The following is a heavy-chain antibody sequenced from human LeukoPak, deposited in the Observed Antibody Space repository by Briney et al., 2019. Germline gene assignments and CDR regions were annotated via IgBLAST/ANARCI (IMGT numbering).Heavy chain of an antibody. J-gene: IGHJ3*02. V-gene: IGHV4-4*07. CDR1: GGSISRYY. CDR3: ARGDSSGWEHAFDI. Sequence: SETLSLTCTVSGGSISRYYWSWIRQPAGKGLEWIGRIYTSGSTNYNPSLRSRVTMSVDTSKNQFSLKLSSVTAADTAVYYCARGDSSGWEHAFDIWGQGTIVTVSS. D-gene: IGHD6-19*01. CDR2: IYTSGST.